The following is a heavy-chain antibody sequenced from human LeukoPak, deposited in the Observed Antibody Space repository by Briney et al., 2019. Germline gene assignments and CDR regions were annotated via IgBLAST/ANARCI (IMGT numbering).Heavy chain of an antibody. D-gene: IGHD4/OR15-4a*01. Sequence: SGGSLRLSCAASGFTFSRHYMHWVRQAPGKGLVWVSRVNGVGTDKIYADSVKGRFTISRDNAKNTLFLQLSNLRAEDTAVYFCARDQGHDYAPVGSATHAYWGQGTLVAVSS. CDR2: VNGVGTDK. V-gene: IGHV3-74*01. CDR3: ARDQGHDYAPVGSATHAY. J-gene: IGHJ4*02. CDR1: GFTFSRHY.